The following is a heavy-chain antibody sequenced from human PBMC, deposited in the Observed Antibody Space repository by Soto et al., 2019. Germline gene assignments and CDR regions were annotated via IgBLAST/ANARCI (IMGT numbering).Heavy chain of an antibody. CDR1: GGTFSSYA. V-gene: IGHV1-69*01. Sequence: QVQLVQSGAEVKKPGSSVKVSCKASGGTFSSYAISWVRQAPGQGLEWMGGIIPIFGTTNYAQKFQGRVTITADESTSTAYMELSSLRSEDTAVYYCARGFNLLFIAAADYGMDVWGQGTTVTVSS. D-gene: IGHD6-13*01. CDR2: IIPIFGTT. J-gene: IGHJ6*02. CDR3: ARGFNLLFIAAADYGMDV.